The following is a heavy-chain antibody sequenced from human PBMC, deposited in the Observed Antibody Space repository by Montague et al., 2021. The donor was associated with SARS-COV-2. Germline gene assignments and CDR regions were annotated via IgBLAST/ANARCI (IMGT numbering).Heavy chain of an antibody. J-gene: IGHJ4*02. Sequence: SLRLSCAASGFTFSTYALSWVRQAPGKGLEWVSAITGSDGSTFYADSVKGRFTVSRDNSRSTLYLQMNSLRAEDSAVYYCARSLDYGDYADSWGQGTLVTVAS. CDR1: GFTFSTYA. CDR3: ARSLDYGDYADS. CDR2: ITGSDGST. D-gene: IGHD4-17*01. V-gene: IGHV3-23*01.